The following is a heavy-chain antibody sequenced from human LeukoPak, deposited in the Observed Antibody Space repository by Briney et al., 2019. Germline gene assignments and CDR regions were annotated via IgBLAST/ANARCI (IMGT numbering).Heavy chain of an antibody. Sequence: GASVKVSCKVSGYTLSELFMHWVRQAPGRGLEWLGGFDPENGETTYAQRFKGRVTMTEDTSTDTAYMELSNLRSDDTAVYYCAADSQKTEVPATDHWGQGTLVTVSS. V-gene: IGHV1-24*01. CDR1: GYTLSELF. J-gene: IGHJ4*02. D-gene: IGHD1-1*01. CDR2: FDPENGET. CDR3: AADSQKTEVPATDH.